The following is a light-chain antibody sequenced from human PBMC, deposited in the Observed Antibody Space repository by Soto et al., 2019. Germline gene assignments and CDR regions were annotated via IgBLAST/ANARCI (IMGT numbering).Light chain of an antibody. CDR2: NAS. CDR1: QSVSSSY. CDR3: QQYGNSRGT. Sequence: EIVSTQSPGTLSLSPGERATLSCRASQSVSSSYLAWYQQKPGQAPRLLIYNASSRATGIPDRFSGSGSGTDFTLTISRLKPEDFAVYYCQQYGNSRGTFGQGTKVEIK. V-gene: IGKV3-20*01. J-gene: IGKJ1*01.